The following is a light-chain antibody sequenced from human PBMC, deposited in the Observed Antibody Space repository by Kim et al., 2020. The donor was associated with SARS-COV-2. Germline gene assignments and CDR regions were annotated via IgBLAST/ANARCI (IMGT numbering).Light chain of an antibody. CDR3: NSRDSSGNHWV. CDR1: SLRSYY. V-gene: IGLV3-19*01. CDR2: GKN. Sequence: ALGQTVRITCQADSLRSYYASWYQQKPGQAPVLVIYGKNNRPSGLPDRFSGSSSGNTASLTITGAQAEDEADYYCNSRDSSGNHWVFGGGTQLTVL. J-gene: IGLJ3*02.